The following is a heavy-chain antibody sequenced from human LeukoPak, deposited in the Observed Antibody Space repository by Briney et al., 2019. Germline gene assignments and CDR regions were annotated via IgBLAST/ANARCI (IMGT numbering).Heavy chain of an antibody. CDR3: AKDSHWVVVIAPDY. Sequence: GGSLRLSCAASGFTFSSYGMHWVRQAPGKGLEWVAVISYDESNIYYADSVKGRFAISRDNSKNTLYLQMNSLRAEDTAVYYCAKDSHWVVVIAPDYWGQGTLVTVSS. V-gene: IGHV3-30*18. D-gene: IGHD2-21*01. J-gene: IGHJ4*02. CDR1: GFTFSSYG. CDR2: ISYDESNI.